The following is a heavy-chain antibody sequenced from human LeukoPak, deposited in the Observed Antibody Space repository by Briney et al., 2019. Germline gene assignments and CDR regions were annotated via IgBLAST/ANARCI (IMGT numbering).Heavy chain of an antibody. CDR1: GGSINNPSYY. V-gene: IGHV4-61*10. J-gene: IGHJ5*02. CDR2: IYFSGGT. D-gene: IGHD2-2*01. CDR3: ARGRCSSTSCLNWFDP. Sequence: SETLSLTCTVSGGSINNPSYYWSWIRQPAGKGLEWIGYIYFSGGTNYNPSLKSRVTISVDTSKNQFSLKVNSVTAADTAVYYCARGRCSSTSCLNWFDPWGQGTLVTVSS.